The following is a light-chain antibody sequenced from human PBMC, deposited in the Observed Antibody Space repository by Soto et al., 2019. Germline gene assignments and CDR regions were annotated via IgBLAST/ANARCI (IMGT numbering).Light chain of an antibody. V-gene: IGKV3-20*01. CDR1: QSVSSSY. Sequence: EIVLTQSPGTLSLSPGERATLSCRASQSVSSSYLAWYQQKAGQPPRLLIYGASSRATGIPDRFSGRGSGTDFTLTINRLEPEDFAVYYCQQYGGSPPLTFGGGTKVELK. CDR2: GAS. CDR3: QQYGGSPPLT. J-gene: IGKJ4*01.